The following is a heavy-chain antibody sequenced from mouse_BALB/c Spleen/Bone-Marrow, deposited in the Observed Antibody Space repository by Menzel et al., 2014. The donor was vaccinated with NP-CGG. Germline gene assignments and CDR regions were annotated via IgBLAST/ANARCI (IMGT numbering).Heavy chain of an antibody. V-gene: IGHV5-9-4*01. CDR2: ISSGGSYT. CDR3: ARDSSGSFDY. D-gene: IGHD3-1*01. J-gene: IGHJ2*01. CDR1: GFTFSYYA. Sequence: EVNLVESGGGLVKPGGPLKLSCAAPGFTFSYYAMSWVRQSPEKSLEWVAEISSGGSYTYYPDTVTGRFTISRDNAKNTLYLEMSSVRSEDTAMYDSARDSSGSFDYWGQATTLTVSS.